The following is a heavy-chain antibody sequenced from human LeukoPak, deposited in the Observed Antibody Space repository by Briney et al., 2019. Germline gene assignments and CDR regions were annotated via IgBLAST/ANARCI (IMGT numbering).Heavy chain of an antibody. V-gene: IGHV1-18*01. J-gene: IGHJ5*02. Sequence: GASVKVSCKASGYTFTSYGISWVRQAPGQGLEWMGWISGYNGNTNYAQKFQGRVTMTTDTSTNTAYMELRSLRSDDTAVYYCATGVVGATYNWLDPWGQGTLVTVSS. CDR2: ISGYNGNT. CDR3: ATGVVGATYNWLDP. CDR1: GYTFTSYG. D-gene: IGHD2-15*01.